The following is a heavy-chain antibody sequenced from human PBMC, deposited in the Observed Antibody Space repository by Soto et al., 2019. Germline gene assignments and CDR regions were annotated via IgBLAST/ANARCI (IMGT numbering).Heavy chain of an antibody. CDR3: ARIPTVVSDYYYYGMDV. V-gene: IGHV4-59*01. CDR2: IYYSGST. Sequence: SETLSLTCTVSGGSISSYYWSWIRQPPGKGLEWIGYIYYSGSTNYNPSLKSRVTISVDTSKNQFSLKLSSVTAADTAVYYCARIPTVVSDYYYYGMDVWGQGTTVPASS. D-gene: IGHD4-17*01. J-gene: IGHJ6*02. CDR1: GGSISSYY.